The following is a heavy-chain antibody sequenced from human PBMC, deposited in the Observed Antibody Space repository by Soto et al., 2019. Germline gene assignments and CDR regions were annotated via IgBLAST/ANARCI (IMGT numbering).Heavy chain of an antibody. CDR3: ARVDARPDLVRGVIITDDAFDI. CDR1: GGTFSSYT. D-gene: IGHD3-10*01. V-gene: IGHV1-69*02. Sequence: ASVKVSCKASGGTFSSYTMSWVRQAPGQGLEWMGRIIPILGIANYAQKFQGRVTVTADKSTSTAYMELSSLRSEDTAVYYCARVDARPDLVRGVIITDDAFDIWGQGTMVTVSS. CDR2: IIPILGIA. J-gene: IGHJ3*02.